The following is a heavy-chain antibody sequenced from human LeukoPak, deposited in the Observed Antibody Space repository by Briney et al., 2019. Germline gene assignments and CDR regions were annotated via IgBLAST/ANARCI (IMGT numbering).Heavy chain of an antibody. CDR2: ISSSSSYI. J-gene: IGHJ6*02. CDR3: ARLDCSGGSCYNYYYYYYGMDV. Sequence: GGSLRLSCAASGFTFSSYSMNWVRQAPGKGLEWVSSISSSSSYIYYADSVKGRFTISRDNAKNSLYLQMNSLRAEDTAVYYCARLDCSGGSCYNYYYYYYGMDVWGQGTTVTVSS. D-gene: IGHD2-15*01. V-gene: IGHV3-21*01. CDR1: GFTFSSYS.